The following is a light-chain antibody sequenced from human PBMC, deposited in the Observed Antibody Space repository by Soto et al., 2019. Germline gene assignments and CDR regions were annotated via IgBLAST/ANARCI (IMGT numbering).Light chain of an antibody. CDR2: GAS. V-gene: IGKV3-15*01. CDR3: QERSKWPLYT. Sequence: MTQSPATLSVSPGERATLSCRASQSVGSKLIWYQHKPGQAPRLLIYGASARATGIPARFSGSGYGAEFTLTISSVQSEDSAIYYCQERSKWPLYTFGQGTKVDIK. J-gene: IGKJ2*01. CDR1: QSVGSK.